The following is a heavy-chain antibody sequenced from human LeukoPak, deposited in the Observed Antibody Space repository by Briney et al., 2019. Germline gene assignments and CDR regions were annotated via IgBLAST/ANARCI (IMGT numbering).Heavy chain of an antibody. D-gene: IGHD2-15*01. Sequence: GGSLRLSCAASGFTFSSYGMHWVRQAPGKGLEWVAVISYDGSNKYYADSVKGRFTISRDNSKNTLYLQMNSLRAEDTAVYYCATSPWSREHIVVVVAATPVDYWGQGTLVTVSS. V-gene: IGHV3-30*03. CDR2: ISYDGSNK. CDR1: GFTFSSYG. J-gene: IGHJ4*02. CDR3: ATSPWSREHIVVVVAATPVDY.